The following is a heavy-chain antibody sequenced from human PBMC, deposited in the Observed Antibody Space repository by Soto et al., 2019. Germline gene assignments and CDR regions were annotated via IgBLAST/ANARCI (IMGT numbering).Heavy chain of an antibody. CDR1: GFTFSNAW. D-gene: IGHD6-6*01. CDR2: IKSKTDGGTT. Sequence: PGGSLRLSCAASGFTFSNAWMNWVRQAPGKGLEWVGRIKSKTDGGTTDYAAPVKGRFTISRDDSKNTLYLQMNSLKTEDTAVYYCTTVGSSSLPSSYYYYYSGMDVWGQGTTVTVSS. CDR3: TTVGSSSLPSSYYYYYSGMDV. V-gene: IGHV3-15*07. J-gene: IGHJ6*02.